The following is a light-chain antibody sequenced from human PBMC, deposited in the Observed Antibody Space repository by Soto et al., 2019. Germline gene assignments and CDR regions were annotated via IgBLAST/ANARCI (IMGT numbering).Light chain of an antibody. J-gene: IGLJ2*01. CDR2: EDN. V-gene: IGLV2-23*01. CDR3: CSHAGGGTAL. Sequence: QSALAQPASVSGSPGQSITISCTGTSSDVGRYNLVSWYQQLPDKAPKLIIYEDNKRPSGISDRFSASKSGNTASLTISGLQAEDEADYYCCSHAGGGTALFGGGTKLTVL. CDR1: SSDVGRYNL.